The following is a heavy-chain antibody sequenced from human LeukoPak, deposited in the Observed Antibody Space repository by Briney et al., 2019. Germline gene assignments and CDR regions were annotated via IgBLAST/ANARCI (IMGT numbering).Heavy chain of an antibody. Sequence: SETLSLTCAVYGGSFSGYYWSWIRQPPGKGLEWMGEINHSGSTNYNPSLKSRVTISVDTSKNQFSLKLSSVTAADTAVYYCARGLSYDILTGYYLFGTKTEFDYWGQGTLVTVSS. CDR1: GGSFSGYY. CDR3: ARGLSYDILTGYYLFGTKTEFDY. V-gene: IGHV4-34*01. J-gene: IGHJ4*02. D-gene: IGHD3-9*01. CDR2: INHSGST.